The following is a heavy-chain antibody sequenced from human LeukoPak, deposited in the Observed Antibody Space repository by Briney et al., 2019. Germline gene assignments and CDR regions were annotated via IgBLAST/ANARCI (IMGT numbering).Heavy chain of an antibody. V-gene: IGHV3-48*03. CDR2: ISSSGSTI. D-gene: IGHD4-23*01. J-gene: IGHJ4*02. Sequence: PGGSLRLSCAASGFTFRRYEMNWVRQAPGKGLEWVSYISSSGSTIYYADSVKGRFTISRDNAKNSLFLQMNSLRAEDTALYYSVRFGYSGKVDYWGQGTLVTVSS. CDR1: GFTFRRYE. CDR3: VRFGYSGKVDY.